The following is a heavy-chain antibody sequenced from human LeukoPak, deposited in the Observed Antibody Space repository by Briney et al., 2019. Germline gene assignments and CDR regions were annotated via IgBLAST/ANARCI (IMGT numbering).Heavy chain of an antibody. CDR1: GFTFDDYA. D-gene: IGHD3-10*01. CDR3: AKDPRPDYYGSGSYYPYYFDY. Sequence: PGGFLRLSCAASGFTFDDYAMHWVRQAPGKGLEWVSGISWNSGSIGYADSVKGRFTISRDNAKNSLYLQMNSLRAEDTALYYCAKDPRPDYYGSGSYYPYYFDYWGQGTLVTVSS. CDR2: ISWNSGSI. J-gene: IGHJ4*02. V-gene: IGHV3-9*01.